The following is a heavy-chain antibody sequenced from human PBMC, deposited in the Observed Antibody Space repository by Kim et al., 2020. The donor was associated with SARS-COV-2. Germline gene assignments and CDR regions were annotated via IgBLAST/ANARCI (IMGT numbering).Heavy chain of an antibody. V-gene: IGHV3-7*03. J-gene: IGHJ4*02. CDR2: INQGGGDK. CDR1: GFTFSNYW. Sequence: GGSLRLSCTASGFTFSNYWMNWVRQVPGKGLEWVANINQGGGDKYYVDSVKGRFSISRDNAKNSLYLQMNSLRAEDTAVYYCVRGVPVYWGQGTRVTVSS. D-gene: IGHD6-19*01. CDR3: VRGVPVY.